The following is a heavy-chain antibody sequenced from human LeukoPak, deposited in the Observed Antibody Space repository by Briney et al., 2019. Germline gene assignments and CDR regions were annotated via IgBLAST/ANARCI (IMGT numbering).Heavy chain of an antibody. V-gene: IGHV1-69*05. D-gene: IGHD1-26*01. CDR2: IIPIFGTA. CDR3: ATTAIKYSGSYFDY. Sequence: VASVKVSCKASGGTFSSYAISWVRQAPGRGLEWMGRIIPIFGTANYAQKFQGRVTITTDESTSTAYMELSSLRSEDTAVYSCATTAIKYSGSYFDYWGQGTQVTVSS. J-gene: IGHJ4*02. CDR1: GGTFSSYA.